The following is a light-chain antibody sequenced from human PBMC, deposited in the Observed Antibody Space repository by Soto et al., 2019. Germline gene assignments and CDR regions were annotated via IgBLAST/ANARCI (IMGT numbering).Light chain of an antibody. V-gene: IGKV3-20*01. Sequence: EIVLTQSPGTLSLSPGQRATLSCRASQSVSSSFLAWYQQKPGQAPRLLIYGASSRATGIPDRFSGSRSGTDFTLTIRRLEPEDFAVYYCQQYGSSPFTFGPGPKVDI. J-gene: IGKJ3*01. CDR1: QSVSSSF. CDR3: QQYGSSPFT. CDR2: GAS.